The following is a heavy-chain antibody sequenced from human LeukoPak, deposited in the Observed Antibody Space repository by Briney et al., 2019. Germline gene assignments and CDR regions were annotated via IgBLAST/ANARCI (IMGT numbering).Heavy chain of an antibody. D-gene: IGHD2-2*01. CDR3: ASTALGYCSSTSCFTPHYFDY. Sequence: SETLSLTCTVSGGSISSSSYYWGWIRQPPGKGLEWIGSIYYSGSTNYNPSLKSRVTISVDTSKNQFSLKLSSVTAADTAVYYCASTALGYCSSTSCFTPHYFDYWGQGTLVTVSS. J-gene: IGHJ4*02. V-gene: IGHV4-39*01. CDR2: IYYSGST. CDR1: GGSISSSSYY.